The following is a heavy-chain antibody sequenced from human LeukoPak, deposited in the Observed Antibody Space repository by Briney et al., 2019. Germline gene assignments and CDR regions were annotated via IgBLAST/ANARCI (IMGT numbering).Heavy chain of an antibody. Sequence: ASVKVSCKASGYTFTSYDINWVRQATGQGLEGMGWMNPNSGNTGYAQKFQGRVTITRNTSISTAYMELSSLRSEDTAVYYCARGSGVMYFDWLLPFDPWGQGTLVTVSS. D-gene: IGHD3-9*01. V-gene: IGHV1-8*03. CDR2: MNPNSGNT. CDR3: ARGSGVMYFDWLLPFDP. CDR1: GYTFTSYD. J-gene: IGHJ5*02.